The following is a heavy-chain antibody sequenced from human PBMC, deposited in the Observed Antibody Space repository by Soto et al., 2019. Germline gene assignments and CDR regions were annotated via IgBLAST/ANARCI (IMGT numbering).Heavy chain of an antibody. CDR1: GGSISSYY. D-gene: IGHD5-12*01. Sequence: QVQLQESGPGLVKPSETLSLTCTVSGGSISSYYWRWIRQPPGKGLEWIGYIYYSGSTNYNPSLKSRVTISVDTSKNQFSLKLSSVTAADTAVYYCGGGDGYNSNYWGQGTLVTVSS. J-gene: IGHJ4*02. CDR3: GGGDGYNSNY. V-gene: IGHV4-59*01. CDR2: IYYSGST.